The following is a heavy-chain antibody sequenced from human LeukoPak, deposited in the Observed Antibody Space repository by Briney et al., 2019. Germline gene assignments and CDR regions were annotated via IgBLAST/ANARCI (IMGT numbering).Heavy chain of an antibody. CDR2: IYSGGST. J-gene: IGHJ5*02. CDR1: GFTVSSNY. CDR3: AREGGYSYGGFDP. Sequence: PGGSLRLSCAASGFTVSSNYMSWVRQAPGKGLEGGSVIYSGGSTYYADSVKGRFTISRDNSKNTLYLQMNSLRAEDTAVYYCAREGGYSYGGFDPWGQGTLVTVSP. V-gene: IGHV3-66*02. D-gene: IGHD5-18*01.